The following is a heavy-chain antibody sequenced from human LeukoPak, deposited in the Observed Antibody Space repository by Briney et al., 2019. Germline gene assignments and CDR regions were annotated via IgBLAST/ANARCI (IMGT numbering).Heavy chain of an antibody. CDR3: AREVSGTYCDY. CDR1: GGTFSNYA. CDR2: IIPILGTS. D-gene: IGHD1-26*01. J-gene: IGHJ4*02. V-gene: IGHV1-69*01. Sequence: SVKVSCKASGGTFSNYAISWVRQAPGQGLEWMGGIIPILGTSNYAQKFQDRLTITADESTSTAYLELGSLTSADTAVYYCAREVSGTYCDYWGQGSLVTVSS.